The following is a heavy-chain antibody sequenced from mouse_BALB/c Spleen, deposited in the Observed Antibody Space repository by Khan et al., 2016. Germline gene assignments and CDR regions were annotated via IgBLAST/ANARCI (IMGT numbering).Heavy chain of an antibody. J-gene: IGHJ4*01. CDR1: GISITTGNYR. CDR2: IYYSGTI. V-gene: IGHV3-5*02. Sequence: EVQLQESGPGLVKPSQTVSLTCTVTGISITTGNYRWSWIRQFPGHKLEWIGYIYYSGTITYNPSLTSLTTITRDTSKNHFFLVINSLTAGDTVTYYSARDGLCGSMNFWGQGTSVTVSS. CDR3: ARDGLCGSMNF.